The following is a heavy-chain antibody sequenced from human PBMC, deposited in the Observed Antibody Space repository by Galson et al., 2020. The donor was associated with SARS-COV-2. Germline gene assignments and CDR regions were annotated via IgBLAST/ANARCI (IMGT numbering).Heavy chain of an antibody. CDR2: NPPDGCST. Sequence: GKSLKISCDASGFIFRNFWMHCVHQRPETGLMWVERNPPDGCSTNYPDPVKDRFTIYRDNGKKILYLQMKGLSVEDTAVYYCARVPRGLAGNASFWFDDWGQGMLVTVAS. CDR1: GFIFRNFW. D-gene: IGHD6-19*01. V-gene: IGHV3-74*01. J-gene: IGHJ4*02. CDR3: ARVPRGLAGNASFWFDD.